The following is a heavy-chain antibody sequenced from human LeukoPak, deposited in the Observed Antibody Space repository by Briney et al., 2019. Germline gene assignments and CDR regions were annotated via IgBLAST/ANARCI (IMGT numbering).Heavy chain of an antibody. CDR3: ARVMDIVVVTGPLWFDP. CDR1: GFTFSSYA. CDR2: ISYDGSNK. J-gene: IGHJ5*02. D-gene: IGHD2-21*02. V-gene: IGHV3-30-3*01. Sequence: GGPLRLSCTASGFTFSSYAMHWVRQAPGKGLEWVAVISYDGSNKYYADSVKGRFTISRDNSKNTLYLQMNSLRAEDTAVYYCARVMDIVVVTGPLWFDPWGQGTLVTVSS.